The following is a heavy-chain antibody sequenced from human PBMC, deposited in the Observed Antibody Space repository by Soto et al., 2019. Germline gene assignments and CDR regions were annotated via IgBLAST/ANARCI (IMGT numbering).Heavy chain of an antibody. CDR3: ARRIAVAGFWDDYYYYYGMDV. Sequence: GGSLRLSCAASGFTFSSYAMHWVRQAPGKGLEWVAVISYDGSNKYYADSVKGRFTISRDNSKNTLYLQMNSLRAEDTAVYYCARRIAVAGFWDDYYYYYGMDVWGQGTTVTVSS. CDR2: ISYDGSNK. CDR1: GFTFSSYA. D-gene: IGHD6-19*01. V-gene: IGHV3-30-3*01. J-gene: IGHJ6*02.